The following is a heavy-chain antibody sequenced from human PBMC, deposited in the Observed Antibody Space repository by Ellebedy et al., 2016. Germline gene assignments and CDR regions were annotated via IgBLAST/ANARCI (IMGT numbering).Heavy chain of an antibody. CDR1: GITFSSYV. V-gene: IGHV3-23*01. D-gene: IGHD2-21*01. CDR3: AKDLSSGTFGRLWGCFDS. Sequence: GGSLRLXXAVSGITFSSYVMSWVRQAPGKGLEWVSAIGGSGYSTYYADSVKGRFTISRDNSQKTLHLQMNSLRVEDTALYYCAKDLSSGTFGRLWGCFDSWGQGALVTVSS. J-gene: IGHJ5*01. CDR2: IGGSGYST.